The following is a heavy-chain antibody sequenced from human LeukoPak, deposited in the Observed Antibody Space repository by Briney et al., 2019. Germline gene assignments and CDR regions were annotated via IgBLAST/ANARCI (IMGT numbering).Heavy chain of an antibody. CDR2: TNRDGSST. J-gene: IGHJ4*02. Sequence: GGSLRLSCAASGFTFSSYWMHWVRQAPGKGPVWVARTNRDGSSTAYADSVKGRFTISRDNAKNTLYLLMNSLRAEDTAVYYCARDSVEWYIFDYWGQGTLVTVSS. D-gene: IGHD3-3*01. CDR3: ARDSVEWYIFDY. V-gene: IGHV3-74*01. CDR1: GFTFSSYW.